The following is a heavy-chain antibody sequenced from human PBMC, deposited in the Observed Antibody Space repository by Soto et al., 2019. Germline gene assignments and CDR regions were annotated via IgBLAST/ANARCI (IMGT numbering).Heavy chain of an antibody. J-gene: IGHJ4*02. CDR3: ARHETLHGDYDY. D-gene: IGHD4-17*01. CDR2: IYYSAST. CDR1: GGSISSGGYS. V-gene: IGHV4-61*08. Sequence: PSETLSLTCAVSGGSISSGGYSWSWVRQPPGKGLEWIGYIYYSASTNYNPSLKSRVTISVDTSKNQFSLNLSSVTAADTAVYYCARHETLHGDYDYSGQGTLVTVSS.